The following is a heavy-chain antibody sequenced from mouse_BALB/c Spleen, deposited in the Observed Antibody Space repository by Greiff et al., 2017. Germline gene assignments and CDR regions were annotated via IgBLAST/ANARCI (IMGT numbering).Heavy chain of an antibody. CDR1: GFTFSSYG. CDR2: ISSGGSYT. CDR3: ARHGYDGYSRFAY. J-gene: IGHJ3*01. D-gene: IGHD2-3*01. V-gene: IGHV5-6*01. Sequence: EVKLVESGGDLVKPGGSLKLSCAASGFTFSSYGMSWIRQTPDKRLEWVATISSGGSYTYYPDSVKGRFTISRDNAKNTLYLQMSSLKSEDTAMYYCARHGYDGYSRFAYWGQGTLVTVSA.